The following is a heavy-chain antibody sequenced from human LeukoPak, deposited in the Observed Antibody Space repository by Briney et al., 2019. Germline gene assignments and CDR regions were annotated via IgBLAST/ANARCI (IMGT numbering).Heavy chain of an antibody. CDR2: IYTAGST. CDR3: AGGNSWPGLSY. V-gene: IGHV3-53*01. J-gene: IGHJ4*02. Sequence: PGVSLRLSCAASGFTGSGNYMIWVRQAPGKGLEWVSVIYTAGSTYNADSVKGRFTISRDKSKNTLYLQMNTLRAEDTAVYFCAGGNSWPGLSYWGQGTLLTVSS. D-gene: IGHD6-13*01. CDR1: GFTGSGNY.